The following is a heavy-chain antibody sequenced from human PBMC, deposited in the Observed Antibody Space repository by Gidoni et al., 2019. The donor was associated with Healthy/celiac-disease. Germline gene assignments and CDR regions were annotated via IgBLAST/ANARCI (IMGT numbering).Heavy chain of an antibody. CDR3: ARADTYDFWSGSHYGMDV. Sequence: QVQLVQSGAEVKKPGASVKVSCKASGYTFTSHSMHWVRQAPGQRREGMGWINAGNGNTKYSQKFQGRVTITRDTSASTAYMELSSLRSEDTAVYYCARADTYDFWSGSHYGMDVWGQGTTVTVSS. J-gene: IGHJ6*02. CDR2: INAGNGNT. CDR1: GYTFTSHS. D-gene: IGHD3-3*01. V-gene: IGHV1-3*01.